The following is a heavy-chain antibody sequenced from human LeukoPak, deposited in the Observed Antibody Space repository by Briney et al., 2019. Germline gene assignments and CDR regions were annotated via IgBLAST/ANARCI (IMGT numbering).Heavy chain of an antibody. CDR3: AKDTRGATMVRGVTEFDY. CDR1: GFTFSSYA. J-gene: IGHJ4*02. Sequence: GGSLRLSCAASGFTFSSYAMHWVRQAPGKGLEWVAVISYDGSNKYYADSVKGRFTISRDNSKNTLYLQMNSLRAEDTAVYYCAKDTRGATMVRGVTEFDYWGQGTLVTVSS. D-gene: IGHD3-10*01. V-gene: IGHV3-30*04. CDR2: ISYDGSNK.